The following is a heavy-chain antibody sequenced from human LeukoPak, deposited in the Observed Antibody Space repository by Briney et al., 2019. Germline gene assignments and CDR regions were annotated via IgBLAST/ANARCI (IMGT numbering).Heavy chain of an antibody. CDR3: ARSSGSYNFYYYYGMDV. Sequence: GASVKVSCKASGYTFTGYYMHWVRQAPGQGLEWMGWINPNSGGTNYAQKFQGRVTMTRDTSISTAYMELSSLRSEDTAVYYCARSSGSYNFYYYYGMDVWGQGTTVTVSS. CDR2: INPNSGGT. V-gene: IGHV1-2*02. D-gene: IGHD3-10*01. J-gene: IGHJ6*02. CDR1: GYTFTGYY.